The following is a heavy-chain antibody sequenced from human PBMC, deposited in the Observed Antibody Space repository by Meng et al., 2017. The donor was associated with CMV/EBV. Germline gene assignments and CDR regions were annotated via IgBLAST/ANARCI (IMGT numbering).Heavy chain of an antibody. CDR1: GCTFSPFY. J-gene: IGHJ4*02. D-gene: IGHD1-26*01. CDR2: IIPVFETA. CDR3: ARGGDSWYSDY. V-gene: IGHV1-69*12. Sequence: QVPVVASAAEVKKPGASVNVSCKTSGCTFSPFYISWVRQAPGEGLEWMGGIIPVFETANYAERFQDRVTITADDSTTTAYMELSSLRADDTALYFCARGGDSWYSDYWGQGTLVTVSS.